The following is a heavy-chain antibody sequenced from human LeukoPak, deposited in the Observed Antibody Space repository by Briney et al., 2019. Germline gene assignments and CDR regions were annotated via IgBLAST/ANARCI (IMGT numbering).Heavy chain of an antibody. CDR3: ARESGNYYDSSVKGAFDP. CDR2: IHTSGST. D-gene: IGHD3-22*01. CDR1: GGSISSYY. Sequence: SETLSLTCTVSGGSISSYYWSWIRQPAGKGLEWIGRIHTSGSTNYNPSLKSRVTMSVDTSKNQFSLKLSSVTAADTAVYYCARESGNYYDSSVKGAFDPWGQGTLVTVSS. J-gene: IGHJ5*02. V-gene: IGHV4-4*07.